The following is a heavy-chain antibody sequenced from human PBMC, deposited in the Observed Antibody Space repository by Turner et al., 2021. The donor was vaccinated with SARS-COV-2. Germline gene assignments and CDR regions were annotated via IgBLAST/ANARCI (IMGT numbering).Heavy chain of an antibody. V-gene: IGHV1-24*01. D-gene: IGHD2-21*02. J-gene: IGHJ4*02. Sequence: VQLVQSGAEVKKPGASVKVSCKVSGYTLTELSMHWVRQAPGKGLEWMGGFDPEDAETIYAQKFQGRVTMTEDTSSDTAYMELSSLRSEDTAVYYCATGYAYCGGDCSIHYWGQGTLVTVSS. CDR2: FDPEDAET. CDR1: GYTLTELS. CDR3: ATGYAYCGGDCSIHY.